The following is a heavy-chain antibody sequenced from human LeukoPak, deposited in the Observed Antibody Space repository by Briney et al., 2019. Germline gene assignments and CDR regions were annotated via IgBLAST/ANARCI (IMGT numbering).Heavy chain of an antibody. J-gene: IGHJ6*03. V-gene: IGHV4-59*01. CDR3: ARGIAAAVHYYYYYMDV. CDR1: GGSISSYY. CDR2: IYYSGST. D-gene: IGHD6-13*01. Sequence: SETLSLTCTVSGGSISSYYWSWIRQPPGKGLEWIGYIYYSGSTNYNPSLKSRVTISVDTSKNQFSLKLSSVTAADTAVYYCARGIAAAVHYYYYYMDVWGKGTTVTVSS.